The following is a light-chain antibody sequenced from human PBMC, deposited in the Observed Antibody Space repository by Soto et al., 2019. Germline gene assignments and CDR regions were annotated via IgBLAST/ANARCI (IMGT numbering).Light chain of an antibody. CDR3: SSYTSISTLYV. J-gene: IGLJ1*01. Sequence: QSVLTQPASVSGSPRQSITISCTGTNSDVGGYNYVSWYQQHPGKAPELMIYEVSHWPSGVSNRFSGSKSDNTASLTISGLQAEDEADYYCSSYTSISTLYVFGTGTKVTVL. CDR2: EVS. CDR1: NSDVGGYNY. V-gene: IGLV2-14*01.